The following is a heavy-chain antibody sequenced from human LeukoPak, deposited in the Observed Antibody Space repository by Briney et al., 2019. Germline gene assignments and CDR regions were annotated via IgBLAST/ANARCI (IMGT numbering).Heavy chain of an antibody. V-gene: IGHV3-30*18. CDR3: AKTYYYGSGSYYPYYYYHYGMDV. CDR1: GFTFSSDG. Sequence: GGSPRLSCAASGFTFSSDGMHWVRQAPGKGLDWVAVISDDGSNKYYADSVKGRFTISRDTSKNTLYLEMNSLRAEATAVYYCAKTYYYGSGSYYPYYYYHYGMDVWGQGTTVTVSS. D-gene: IGHD3-10*01. J-gene: IGHJ6*02. CDR2: ISDDGSNK.